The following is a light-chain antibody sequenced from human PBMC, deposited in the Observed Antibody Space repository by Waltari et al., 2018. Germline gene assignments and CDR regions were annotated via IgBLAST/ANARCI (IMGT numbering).Light chain of an antibody. CDR2: AAS. V-gene: IGKV1-9*01. CDR3: QELNTYPQSLT. J-gene: IGKJ4*01. Sequence: DIQLTQSPSFLSASIGDRVTITCRASQGISSYLVWYQQKPGKAPKLLIYAASTLQSVVPSRFSGSGSGTEFTLTISSLQPEDFATYYCQELNTYPQSLTFGGGTKVEI. CDR1: QGISSY.